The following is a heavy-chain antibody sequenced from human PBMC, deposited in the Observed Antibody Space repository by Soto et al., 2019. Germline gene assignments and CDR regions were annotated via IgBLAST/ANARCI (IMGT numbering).Heavy chain of an antibody. CDR3: AFDTGGVAMVQCSSSWSLINYYYGMDV. Sequence: PGGSLRLSCAASGFTFSSYAMSWVRQAPGKGLEWVSAISGSGGSTYYADSVKGRFTISRDNSKNTLYLQMNSLRAEDTAVYYCAFDTGGVAMVQCSSSWSLINYYYGMDVWGQGTTVTVSS. CDR2: ISGSGGST. CDR1: GFTFSSYA. V-gene: IGHV3-23*01. D-gene: IGHD6-13*01. J-gene: IGHJ6*02.